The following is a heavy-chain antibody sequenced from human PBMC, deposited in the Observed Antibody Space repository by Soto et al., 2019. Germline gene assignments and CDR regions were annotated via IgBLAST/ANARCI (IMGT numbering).Heavy chain of an antibody. D-gene: IGHD2-8*02. Sequence: QVQLQESGPGLVKPSQALSLTCTVSGDSISSGNYYWSWLRQHPGKGLEWIAYISYSGSPYYNPSLKSLVAISVRTSENQSSLKLISVTAADTAVYFCAGERAYYRHTGGSPGWVAFDIWGQGTMVTVSS. J-gene: IGHJ3*02. CDR3: AGERAYYRHTGGSPGWVAFDI. CDR1: GDSISSGNYY. V-gene: IGHV4-31*01. CDR2: ISYSGSP.